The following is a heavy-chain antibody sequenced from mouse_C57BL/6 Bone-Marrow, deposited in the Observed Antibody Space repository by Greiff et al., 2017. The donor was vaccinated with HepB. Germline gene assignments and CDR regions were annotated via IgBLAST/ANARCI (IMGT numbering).Heavy chain of an antibody. J-gene: IGHJ2*01. CDR3: ARRSPYYYGSSYGY. CDR1: GYTFTNYW. D-gene: IGHD1-1*01. CDR2: IYPGGGYT. Sequence: VKLQQSGAELVRPGTSVKMSCKASGYTFTNYWIGWAKQRPGHGLEWIGDIYPGGGYTKYNEKFKGKATLTADKSTSTAYMQFSSLTSEDSAIYYCARRSPYYYGSSYGYWGQGTTLTVSA. V-gene: IGHV1-63*01.